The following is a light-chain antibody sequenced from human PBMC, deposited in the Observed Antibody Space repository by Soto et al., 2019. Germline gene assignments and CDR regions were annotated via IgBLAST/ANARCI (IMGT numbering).Light chain of an antibody. CDR3: QQADTFPWT. Sequence: DIQMTQSPSTLSASVGDRVTITCRASQSISTWVAWYQQKPGKAPKLLIYSASALKRGVPSRFSGSGSGTDFALTVSSLQPEDFATYYCQQADTFPWTFGQGTKVDI. CDR1: QSISTW. CDR2: SAS. V-gene: IGKV1-5*01. J-gene: IGKJ1*01.